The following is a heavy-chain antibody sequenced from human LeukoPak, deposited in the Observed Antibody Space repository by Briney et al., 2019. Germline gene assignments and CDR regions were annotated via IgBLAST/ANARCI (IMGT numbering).Heavy chain of an antibody. CDR2: ISWNSGSI. CDR3: AKGSDSSGWYGSDY. J-gene: IGHJ4*02. D-gene: IGHD6-19*01. Sequence: PGGSLRLSCAASGFTFDDYAMHWVRQAPGKGLEWVSGISWNSGSIGYADSVKGRFTLSRDNAKNSLYLQMNSLRAEDTALYYCAKGSDSSGWYGSDYWGQGTLVTVSS. CDR1: GFTFDDYA. V-gene: IGHV3-9*01.